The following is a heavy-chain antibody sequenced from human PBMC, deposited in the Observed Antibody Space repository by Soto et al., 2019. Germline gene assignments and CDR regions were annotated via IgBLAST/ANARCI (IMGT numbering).Heavy chain of an antibody. Sequence: PSETLSLTCTVSGGSISSYYWSWIRQPPGKGLEWIGYIYYSGSTNYNPSLKSRVTISVDTSKNQFSLKLSSVTAADTAVYYCARDYYGSGSYYKSNWFDPWGKGTLVTVSS. V-gene: IGHV4-59*01. D-gene: IGHD3-10*01. CDR3: ARDYYGSGSYYKSNWFDP. J-gene: IGHJ5*02. CDR1: GGSISSYY. CDR2: IYYSGST.